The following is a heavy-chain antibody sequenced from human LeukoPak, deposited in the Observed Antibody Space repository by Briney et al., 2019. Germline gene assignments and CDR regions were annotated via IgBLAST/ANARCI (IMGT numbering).Heavy chain of an antibody. CDR2: IYYSGST. V-gene: IGHV4-39*01. CDR1: GGSISSSSHY. D-gene: IGHD2-15*01. J-gene: IGHJ4*02. Sequence: SETLSLTCTVSGGSISSSSHYWGWIRQPPGKWLEWIESIYYSGSTYYNPSLKSRVTISVDTSKNQFSLKLSSVTAADTAVYYCARMVVDLNFDYWGQGTLVTVSS. CDR3: ARMVVDLNFDY.